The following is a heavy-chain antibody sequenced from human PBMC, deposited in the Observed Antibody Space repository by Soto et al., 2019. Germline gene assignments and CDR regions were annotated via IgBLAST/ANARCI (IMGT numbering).Heavy chain of an antibody. Sequence: SETLSLTCAVYGGSFSGYYWSWIRQPPGKGLEWIGKINHSGSTNYNPSLKSRVTISVDTSKNQFSLKLSSVTAADTAVYYCARVNVLRYFDWLFDWFDPWGQGTLVTVSS. CDR2: INHSGST. V-gene: IGHV4-34*01. D-gene: IGHD3-9*01. CDR3: ARVNVLRYFDWLFDWFDP. CDR1: GGSFSGYY. J-gene: IGHJ5*02.